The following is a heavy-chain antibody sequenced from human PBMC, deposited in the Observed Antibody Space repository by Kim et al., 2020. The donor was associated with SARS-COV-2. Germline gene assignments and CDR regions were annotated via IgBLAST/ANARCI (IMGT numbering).Heavy chain of an antibody. CDR1: GGSFSGYY. J-gene: IGHJ2*01. Sequence: SETLSLTCAVYGGSFSGYYWSWIRQPPGKGLEWIGEINHSGSTNYNPSLKSRVTISVDTSKNQFSLKLSSVTAADTAVYYCARLHSSSHAGPNWYFDLWGRGTLVTVSS. CDR3: ARLHSSSHAGPNWYFDL. CDR2: INHSGST. V-gene: IGHV4-34*01. D-gene: IGHD6-13*01.